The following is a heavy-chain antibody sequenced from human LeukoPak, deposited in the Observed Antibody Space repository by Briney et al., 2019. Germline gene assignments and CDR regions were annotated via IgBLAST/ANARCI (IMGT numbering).Heavy chain of an antibody. CDR3: ARLLGAAAGSDAFDI. V-gene: IGHV5-51*01. Sequence: GESLKISCKGSGYIFTSYWIGWVRQMPGKGLEWMGIIYPGDSDTRYSPSFQGQVTISADKSISTAYLQWSSLKASDTAMYYCARLLGAAAGSDAFDIWGQGTMVTVSS. CDR2: IYPGDSDT. J-gene: IGHJ3*02. D-gene: IGHD6-13*01. CDR1: GYIFTSYW.